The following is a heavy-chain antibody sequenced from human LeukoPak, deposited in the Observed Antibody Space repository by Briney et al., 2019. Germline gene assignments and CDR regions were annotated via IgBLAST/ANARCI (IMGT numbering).Heavy chain of an antibody. CDR1: GGTFSSYA. D-gene: IGHD5-18*01. Sequence: SVKVSCKASGGTFSSYAISWVRQAPGQGLEWMGGIIPIFGTANYAQKFQGRVTITADESTSTAYMELSSLRSEDTAAYYCARDRRGYSYGYGGKFDYWGQGTLVTVSS. CDR2: IIPIFGTA. CDR3: ARDRRGYSYGYGGKFDY. J-gene: IGHJ4*02. V-gene: IGHV1-69*13.